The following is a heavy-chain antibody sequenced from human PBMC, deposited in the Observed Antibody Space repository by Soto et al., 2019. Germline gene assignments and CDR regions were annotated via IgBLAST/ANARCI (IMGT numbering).Heavy chain of an antibody. V-gene: IGHV4-30-2*01. D-gene: IGHD5-18*01. CDR2: IYYGGST. J-gene: IGHJ4*02. CDR3: ARYSFGFAY. Sequence: SETLSLTCSVSGGSISSGGFSWSWIRQPPGKGLEWIGYIYYGGSTYYNPSLKSRVTMSVDRSKNQFSLELGSVTAADTAAYYCARYSFGFAYWGRGTLVTVSS. CDR1: GGSISSGGFS.